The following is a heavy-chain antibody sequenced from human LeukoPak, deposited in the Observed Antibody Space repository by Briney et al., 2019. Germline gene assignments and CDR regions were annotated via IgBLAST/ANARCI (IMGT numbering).Heavy chain of an antibody. CDR3: ARDGLRYFDWLGSNWFDP. J-gene: IGHJ5*02. V-gene: IGHV1-18*04. CDR1: GYTFTSYG. CDR2: ISAYNGNT. Sequence: ASVKVSCKASGYTFTSYGISWVRQALGQGLEWMGWISAYNGNTNYAQKLQGRVTMTTDTSTSTAYMELRSLRSDDTAVYYCARDGLRYFDWLGSNWFDPWGQGTLVTVSS. D-gene: IGHD3-9*01.